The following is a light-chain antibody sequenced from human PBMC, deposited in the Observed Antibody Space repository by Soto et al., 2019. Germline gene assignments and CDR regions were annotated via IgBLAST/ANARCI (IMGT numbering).Light chain of an antibody. CDR3: QQNNNWPPGT. CDR2: GAS. Sequence: EIVMTQSPASLSLSPGERVTLSCRASQSVGKNLAWYQQKPGQAPRLLIYGASTRATGTPSRFSGSGSGTDFTLTISSLQYEDFAVYFCQQNNNWPPGTFGQGTKLEIK. J-gene: IGKJ2*01. CDR1: QSVGKN. V-gene: IGKV3-15*01.